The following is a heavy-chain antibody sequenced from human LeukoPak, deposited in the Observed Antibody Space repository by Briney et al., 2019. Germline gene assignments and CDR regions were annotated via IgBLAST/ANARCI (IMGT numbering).Heavy chain of an antibody. Sequence: KASETLSLTCTVSGGSISSSSYYWGWIRQPPGKGLEWIGEIYHSGSTNYNPSLKSRVTISVDKSKNQFSLKLSSVTAADTAVYYCAYHRGDYGDIYDFDYWGQGTLVTVSS. J-gene: IGHJ4*02. D-gene: IGHD4-17*01. V-gene: IGHV4-39*07. CDR2: IYHSGST. CDR3: AYHRGDYGDIYDFDY. CDR1: GGSISSSSYY.